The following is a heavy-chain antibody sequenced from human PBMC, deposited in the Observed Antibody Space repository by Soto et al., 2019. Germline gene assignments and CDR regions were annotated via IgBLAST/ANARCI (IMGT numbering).Heavy chain of an antibody. CDR2: LYYSGST. CDR1: GGSISSYY. J-gene: IGHJ5*02. D-gene: IGHD2-2*01. CDR3: ARRVSTSWGNWFDP. V-gene: IGHV4-59*08. Sequence: SETLSLTCTVSGGSISSYYWSWIRQPPGKGLEWIGYLYYSGSTNYNPSLKSRVTISVDKSKNQFSLNLSSLTAADTAVYYCARRVSTSWGNWFDPWGQGTLVTVSS.